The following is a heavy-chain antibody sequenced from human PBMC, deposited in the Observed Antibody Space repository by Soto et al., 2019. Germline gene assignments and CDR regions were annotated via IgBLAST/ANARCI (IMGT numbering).Heavy chain of an antibody. V-gene: IGHV4-39*01. CDR2: IYYSGST. CDR1: GDSISSATYF. D-gene: IGHD3-10*01. J-gene: IGHJ5*02. Sequence: SETLSLTCTVSGDSISSATYFWGWIRQPPGKGLEWIGNIYYSGSTYYNPSLKSRLTISVDTSKNQFSLKLTSVTAADTAVYYCARPQGSAEEGWFDPWGQGTLVTVSS. CDR3: ARPQGSAEEGWFDP.